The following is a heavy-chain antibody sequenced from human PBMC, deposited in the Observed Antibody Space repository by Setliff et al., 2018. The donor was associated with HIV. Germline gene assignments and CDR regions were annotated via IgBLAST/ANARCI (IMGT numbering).Heavy chain of an antibody. CDR2: IYHSGSI. CDR1: AYSINSGYY. D-gene: IGHD6-19*01. Sequence: SETLSLTCAVSAYSINSGYYWGWIRQPPGKGLEWIGSIYHSGSIYYNPSLKSRVAISVDTSKNHFSLNLTSVTAADTAIYFCARVGGKGYSNFLDSWGQGLLVTVSS. J-gene: IGHJ4*02. CDR3: ARVGGKGYSNFLDS. V-gene: IGHV4-38-2*01.